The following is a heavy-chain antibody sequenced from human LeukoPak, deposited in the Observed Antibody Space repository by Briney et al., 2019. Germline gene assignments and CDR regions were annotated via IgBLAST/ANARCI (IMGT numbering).Heavy chain of an antibody. V-gene: IGHV4-34*01. CDR1: GGSFSGYY. D-gene: IGHD3-10*01. CDR2: INHSGST. Sequence: SETLSLTCAVYGGSFSGYYWSWIRQPPGKGLEWIGEINHSGSTNYNPSLKSRVTISVDTSKNQFSLKLSSVTAADTAVYYCARGPGYYGSGGYYYWGQGTLVTVSS. J-gene: IGHJ4*02. CDR3: ARGPGYYGSGGYYY.